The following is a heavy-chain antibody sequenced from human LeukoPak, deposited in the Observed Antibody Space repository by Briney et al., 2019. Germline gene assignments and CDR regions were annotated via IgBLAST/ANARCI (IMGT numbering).Heavy chain of an antibody. V-gene: IGHV3-7*01. Sequence: GGSLRLSCADSGFTFSSYWMSWVRQAPGKGLEWVASIKQDGSEKYYVDSVKGRFTISRDNAKNSLYLQMDSLRAEDTAVYYCAREYPRRGAFDIWGQGTMVTVSS. CDR2: IKQDGSEK. CDR3: AREYPRRGAFDI. J-gene: IGHJ3*02. CDR1: GFTFSSYW.